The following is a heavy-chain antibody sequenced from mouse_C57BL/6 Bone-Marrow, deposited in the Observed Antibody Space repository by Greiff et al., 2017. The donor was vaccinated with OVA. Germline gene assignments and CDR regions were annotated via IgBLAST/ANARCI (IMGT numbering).Heavy chain of an antibody. J-gene: IGHJ2*01. V-gene: IGHV14-3*01. Sequence: VQLKESVAELVRPGASVKLSCTASGFNIKNTYMHWVKQRPEQGLEWIGRIDPANGNTKYAPKFPGKSTITADTSSNTAYLHLSSLTSEDTSIYYFAANWDVDCWCPGPTLSVSS. CDR3: AANWDVDC. CDR2: IDPANGNT. D-gene: IGHD4-1*01. CDR1: GFNIKNTY.